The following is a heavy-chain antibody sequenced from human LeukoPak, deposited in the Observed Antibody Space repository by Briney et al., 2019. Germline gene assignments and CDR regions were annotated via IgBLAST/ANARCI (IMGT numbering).Heavy chain of an antibody. CDR2: IYSGGST. D-gene: IGHD6-13*01. CDR3: AKWSLYSMDY. Sequence: GGSLRLSCATSGFTVSTNYMSWVRQAPGKGLEWVSVIYSGGSTYYADSVKGRFTISRDNSKNTLCLQMNSLRAEDTAVYYCAKWSLYSMDYWGQGTLVTVSS. V-gene: IGHV3-53*01. J-gene: IGHJ4*02. CDR1: GFTVSTNY.